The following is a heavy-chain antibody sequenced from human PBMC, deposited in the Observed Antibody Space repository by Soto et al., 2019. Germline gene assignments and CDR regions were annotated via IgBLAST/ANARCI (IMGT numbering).Heavy chain of an antibody. CDR2: ISAYNGNT. CDR3: ARDPSNDLFPLLQGFDP. J-gene: IGHJ5*02. V-gene: IGHV1-18*04. Sequence: GASVKVACKASGYTFTSYGISSVRQAPGQGLEWMGWISAYNGNTNYAQKLQGRVTMTTDTSTSTAYMELRSLRSDDTAVYYCARDPSNDLFPLLQGFDPWGQGSLVTVSS. D-gene: IGHD2-15*01. CDR1: GYTFTSYG.